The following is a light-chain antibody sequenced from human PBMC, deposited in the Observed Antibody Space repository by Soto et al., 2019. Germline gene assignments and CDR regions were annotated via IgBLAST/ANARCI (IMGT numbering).Light chain of an antibody. CDR3: HQYGSSPRT. J-gene: IGKJ1*01. V-gene: IGKV3-20*01. CDR2: GTS. Sequence: EIVLTQSPGTLSLSPGERATLSCRASQSVDSRYLAWYQQKPGQAPRLLIYGTSSRATGIPDRFSGSGSGTDFTLTISRLEPEDFAVYYCHQYGSSPRTFGQGTNVEIK. CDR1: QSVDSRY.